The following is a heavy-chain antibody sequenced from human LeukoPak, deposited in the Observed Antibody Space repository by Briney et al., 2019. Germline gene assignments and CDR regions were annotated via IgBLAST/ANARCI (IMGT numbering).Heavy chain of an antibody. V-gene: IGHV3-48*01. J-gene: IGHJ4*02. CDR1: GFTFSSYS. CDR3: ARVDSSWSFDY. CDR2: ISSSSSTI. Sequence: GGSLRLSCAASGFTFSSYSMNWVRQAPGKGLEWVSYISSSSSTIYYADSVKGRFTISRDNAKNSLYLQMNSPRAEDTAVCYCARVDSSWSFDYWGQGTLVTVSS. D-gene: IGHD6-13*01.